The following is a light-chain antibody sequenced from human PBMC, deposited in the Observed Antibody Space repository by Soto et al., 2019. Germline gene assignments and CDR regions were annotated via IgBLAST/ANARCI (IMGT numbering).Light chain of an antibody. V-gene: IGKV3-15*01. J-gene: IGKJ1*01. CDR2: RAS. Sequence: IWMTQSPATLSVSPGERATLSCRASQTIYSNVAWYQQRPGQPPRLLIYRASSRATGIPARFSGSGSGTEFTLTINSLQSADFAVYYCQQYQKLWTFGQGTKVDIK. CDR1: QTIYSN. CDR3: QQYQKLWT.